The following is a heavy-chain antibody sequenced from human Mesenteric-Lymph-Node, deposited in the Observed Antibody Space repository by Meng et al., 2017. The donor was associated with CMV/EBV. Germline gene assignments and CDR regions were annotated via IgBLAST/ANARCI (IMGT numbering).Heavy chain of an antibody. CDR1: GFTFSSYA. CDR3: AKDGGNSDLDP. D-gene: IGHD3-3*01. V-gene: IGHV3-30*04. CDR2: ISYDGNNK. Sequence: GGSLRLSCAASGFTFSSYAMHWVRQAPGKGLEWVTAISYDGNNKYYTDSVKGRFTISRDNSKNTLYLQINSLRAEDTAVYYCAKDGGNSDLDPWGQGTLVTVSS. J-gene: IGHJ5*02.